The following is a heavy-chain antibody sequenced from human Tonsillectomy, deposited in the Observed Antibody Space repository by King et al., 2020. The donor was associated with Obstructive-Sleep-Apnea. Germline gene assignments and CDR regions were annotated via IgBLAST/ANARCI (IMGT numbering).Heavy chain of an antibody. V-gene: IGHV4-59*01. Sequence: QLQESGPGLVKPSETLSLTCFVSGASISRYYWTWIRQPPGKGLEWIGYIYNSGSTSYNPSLASRLTMSVDTSKNQFSLKLTSVTAADTAMYYCAREISYYSDDHDAFDVWGQWTLVTVSS. CDR2: IYNSGST. CDR1: GASISRYY. J-gene: IGHJ3*01. CDR3: AREISYYSDDHDAFDV. D-gene: IGHD4-17*01.